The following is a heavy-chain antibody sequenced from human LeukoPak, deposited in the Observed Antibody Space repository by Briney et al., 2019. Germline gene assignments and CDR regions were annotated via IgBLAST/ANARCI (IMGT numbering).Heavy chain of an antibody. CDR1: GFSVSSNF. CDR3: ARGRRWDLLVSLIDASDI. J-gene: IGHJ3*02. Sequence: PGGSLRLSCAASGFSVSSNFMTWVRQAPGKGLEWVSVIFSGGSTYYADSVKGRFTISRDNSKKTLYLQMNSLRAEDTAVYYCARGRRWDLLVSLIDASDIWGQGTMVTVSS. V-gene: IGHV3-53*01. D-gene: IGHD1-26*01. CDR2: IFSGGST.